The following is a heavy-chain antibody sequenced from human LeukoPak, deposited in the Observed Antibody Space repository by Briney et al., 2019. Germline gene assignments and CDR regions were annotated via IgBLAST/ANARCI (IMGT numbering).Heavy chain of an antibody. Sequence: GGSLRLSCAASGFTFSNHWMSWVRQAPGKGLEWVANIKQDGSLKYYVNSVKGRFTISRDNAENSLYLQLNSLRAEDTAVYYCTRDLQYYDTSGYVAPLIDYWGQGTLVTVSS. CDR3: TRDLQYYDTSGYVAPLIDY. D-gene: IGHD3-22*01. CDR2: IKQDGSLK. CDR1: GFTFSNHW. J-gene: IGHJ4*02. V-gene: IGHV3-7*01.